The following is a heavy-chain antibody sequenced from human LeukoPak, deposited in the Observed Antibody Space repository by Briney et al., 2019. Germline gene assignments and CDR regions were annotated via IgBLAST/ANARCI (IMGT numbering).Heavy chain of an antibody. CDR2: ISSSSSTI. CDR1: GLTVSSNY. CDR3: AREVGGGLVSYSDY. D-gene: IGHD2-15*01. V-gene: IGHV3-48*01. Sequence: GGSLRLSCAASGLTVSSNYMSWVRQAPGKGLEWVSYISSSSSTIYYADSVKGRFTISRDNAKNSLYLQMNSLRAEDTAVYYCAREVGGGLVSYSDYWGQGTLVTVSS. J-gene: IGHJ4*02.